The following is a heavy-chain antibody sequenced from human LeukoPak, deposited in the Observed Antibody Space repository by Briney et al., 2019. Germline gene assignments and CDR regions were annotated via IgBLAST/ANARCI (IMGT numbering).Heavy chain of an antibody. V-gene: IGHV5-51*01. D-gene: IGHD6-13*01. J-gene: IGHJ5*02. Sequence: GESLKISCKASGYNFTNFWLGWVRQMPGKGLEWVGLIYPGDSDTRYSPSFQGQVTNSPDKSIWTAYLQWNSLKTSDTAIYYCARHPASLSWFRSSHDNWSDPWGQGTLVTVSS. CDR2: IYPGDSDT. CDR1: GYNFTNFW. CDR3: ARHPASLSWFRSSHDNWSDP.